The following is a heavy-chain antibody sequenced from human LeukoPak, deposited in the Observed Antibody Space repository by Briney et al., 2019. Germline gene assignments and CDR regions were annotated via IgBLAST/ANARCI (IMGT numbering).Heavy chain of an antibody. CDR1: GYTFTGYY. CDR2: INLNSGGT. Sequence: ASVKVSCKASGYTFTGYYMHWVRQAPGQGLEWMGWINLNSGGTNYAQKFQGWVTMTRDTSISTAYMELSRLRSDDTAVYYCAISGGSGSYYAPFDYWGQGTLVTVSS. V-gene: IGHV1-2*04. D-gene: IGHD3-10*01. J-gene: IGHJ4*02. CDR3: AISGGSGSYYAPFDY.